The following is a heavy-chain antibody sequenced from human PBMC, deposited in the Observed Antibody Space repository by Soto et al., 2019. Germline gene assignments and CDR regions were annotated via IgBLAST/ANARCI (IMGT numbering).Heavy chain of an antibody. CDR2: IDPSDSYT. CDR3: ARLADILTDQDFGH. Sequence: GESLKISCKGSGYSFTSYWISWVRQMPGKGLEWMGRIDPSDSYTNYSPSLQGHGTISADKSISTAYLQWSSLKASDTAVYYCARLADILTDQDFGHWGQGTLVTVSS. J-gene: IGHJ4*02. D-gene: IGHD3-9*01. CDR1: GYSFTSYW. V-gene: IGHV5-10-1*01.